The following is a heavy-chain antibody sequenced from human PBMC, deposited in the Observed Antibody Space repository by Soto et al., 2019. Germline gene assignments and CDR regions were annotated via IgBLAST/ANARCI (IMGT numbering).Heavy chain of an antibody. CDR2: INPSGGST. Sequence: ASVKVSCKASGYTFTSYYMHWVRQAPGQGLEWMGIINPSGGSTSYAQKFQGRVTMTRDTSTSTVYMELSSLRSEDTAVYYCASLSPGIAVAGTCREDSKVYYYGMDVWGRGTTVTVSS. J-gene: IGHJ6*02. D-gene: IGHD6-19*01. CDR1: GYTFTSYY. CDR3: ASLSPGIAVAGTCREDSKVYYYGMDV. V-gene: IGHV1-46*01.